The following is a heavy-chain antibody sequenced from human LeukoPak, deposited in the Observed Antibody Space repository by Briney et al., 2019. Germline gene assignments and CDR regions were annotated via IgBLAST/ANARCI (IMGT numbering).Heavy chain of an antibody. D-gene: IGHD5-24*01. CDR2: IYSTGTT. V-gene: IGHV4-59*08. J-gene: IGHJ4*02. Sequence: PSETLSLTCTVSGGSISSYYWSWIRQPPGKGLEWIGYIYSTGTTNYKPSLRSRVTISIDTSKNQFSLKLSSVTAAVTAVYYCARHRWLQTFDYWGQGTLVTVSS. CDR3: ARHRWLQTFDY. CDR1: GGSISSYY.